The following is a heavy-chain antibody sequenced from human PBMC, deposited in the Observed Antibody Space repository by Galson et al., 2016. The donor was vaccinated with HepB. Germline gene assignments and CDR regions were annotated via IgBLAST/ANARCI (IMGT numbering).Heavy chain of an antibody. CDR2: MNPNSGNT. D-gene: IGHD6-6*01. V-gene: IGHV1-8*02. CDR1: GYTFTSYD. Sequence: SVKVSCKASGYTFTSYDIHWVRQATGQGLEWMGWMNPNSGNTGSAQKSQGRVTLTRSTSKSTVYVELSSLRSEDMAMYYCARVEYASSTGANRFDYWGQGTLVTVSS. J-gene: IGHJ4*02. CDR3: ARVEYASSTGANRFDY.